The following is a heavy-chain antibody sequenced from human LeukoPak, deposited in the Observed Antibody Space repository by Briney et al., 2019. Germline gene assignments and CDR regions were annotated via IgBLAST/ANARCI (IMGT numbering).Heavy chain of an antibody. Sequence: GASVKVSCKASGGTFSNYAITWVRQAPGQGLEWMGIINPSGGSTSYAQKFQGRVTMTRDTSTSTVYMELSSLRSEDTAVYYCARAVAGTVGGFDYWGQGTLVTVSS. CDR1: GGTFSNYA. J-gene: IGHJ4*02. CDR2: INPSGGST. V-gene: IGHV1-46*01. D-gene: IGHD6-19*01. CDR3: ARAVAGTVGGFDY.